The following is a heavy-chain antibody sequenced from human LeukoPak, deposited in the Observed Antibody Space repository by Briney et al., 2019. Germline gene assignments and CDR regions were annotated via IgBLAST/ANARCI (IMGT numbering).Heavy chain of an antibody. CDR1: GGSISSSSYY. J-gene: IGHJ4*02. CDR2: IYYSGST. V-gene: IGHV4-61*05. CDR3: ASRTGYCSSTSCYVVRGGDDY. Sequence: SETLSLTCTVSGGSISSSSYYWSWIRQPPGKGLEWIGYIYYSGSTNYNPSLKSRVTISVDTSKNQFSLKLSSVTAADTAVYYCASRTGYCSSTSCYVVRGGDDYWGQGTLVTVSS. D-gene: IGHD2-2*01.